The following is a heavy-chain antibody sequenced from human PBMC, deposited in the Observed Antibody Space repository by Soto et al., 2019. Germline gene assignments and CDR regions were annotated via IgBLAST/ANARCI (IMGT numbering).Heavy chain of an antibody. CDR3: ARGLLQYYFDY. J-gene: IGHJ4*02. V-gene: IGHV4-34*01. Sequence: QVQLQQWGAGLLKPSETLSLPCAVYGGSFSGYYWSWIRQPPGKGLEWIGEINHSGSTNYNPSLKSRVTISVDTSKNEFCLKLSSVTAADTAVYYCARGLLQYYFDYWGQGTLVTVSS. D-gene: IGHD2-15*01. CDR1: GGSFSGYY. CDR2: INHSGST.